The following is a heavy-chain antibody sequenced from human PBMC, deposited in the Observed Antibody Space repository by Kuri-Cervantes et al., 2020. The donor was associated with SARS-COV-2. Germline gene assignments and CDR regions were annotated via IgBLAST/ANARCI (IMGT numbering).Heavy chain of an antibody. J-gene: IGHJ3*02. D-gene: IGHD4/OR15-4a*01. CDR3: ARSGPGAISREDGALDI. CDR2: ITPFNGNT. Sequence: SVKVSCKASGDTFTYRFLHWVRQAPGQAPEWMGWITPFNGNTNYPQKFQDRVTITRDRSMNTAYMELSSLRSEDTAMYYCARSGPGAISREDGALDIWGQGTMVTVSS. V-gene: IGHV1-45*02. CDR1: GDTFTYRF.